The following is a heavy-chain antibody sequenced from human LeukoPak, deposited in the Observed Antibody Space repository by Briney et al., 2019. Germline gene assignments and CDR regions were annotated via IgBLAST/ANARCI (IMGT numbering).Heavy chain of an antibody. V-gene: IGHV1-69*04. CDR2: IIPILGIA. Sequence: ASVKVSCKASGGTFSSYAISWVRQAPGQGLEWMGRIIPILGIANYAQKFQGRVTITADKSTSTAYMELSSLRSEDTAVYYCARDLGQQLASDYWGQGTLVTVSS. J-gene: IGHJ4*02. D-gene: IGHD6-13*01. CDR3: ARDLGQQLASDY. CDR1: GGTFSSYA.